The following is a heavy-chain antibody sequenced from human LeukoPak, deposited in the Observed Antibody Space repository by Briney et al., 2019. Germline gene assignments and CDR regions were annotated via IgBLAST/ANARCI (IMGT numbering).Heavy chain of an antibody. CDR3: ATTRVAATPDSYYYYYYGMDV. V-gene: IGHV1-3*01. CDR1: GYTFTIYA. D-gene: IGHD2-15*01. CDR2: INAGNGNT. Sequence: GASVNVSCKASGYTFTIYAMHWVRQAPGQRLEWMGWINAGNGNTKYSQKFQGRVTITRDTSASTAYMELSSLRSEDTAVYYCATTRVAATPDSYYYYYYGMDVWGQGTTVTVSS. J-gene: IGHJ6*02.